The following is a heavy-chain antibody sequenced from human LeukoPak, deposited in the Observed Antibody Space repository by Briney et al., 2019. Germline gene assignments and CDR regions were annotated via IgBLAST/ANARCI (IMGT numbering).Heavy chain of an antibody. D-gene: IGHD3-22*01. V-gene: IGHV4-38-2*01. J-gene: IGHJ4*02. CDR1: GYSISSGYY. Sequence: SETLSLTCAVSGYSISSGYYWGWIRQPPGKGLEWIANVYYGGSTYYNPSLKSRITISLDTSKHEFSLKLSSVTAADTAVYYCARRTYYHTSGYPHYFDYWGQGTLVTVSS. CDR2: VYYGGST. CDR3: ARRTYYHTSGYPHYFDY.